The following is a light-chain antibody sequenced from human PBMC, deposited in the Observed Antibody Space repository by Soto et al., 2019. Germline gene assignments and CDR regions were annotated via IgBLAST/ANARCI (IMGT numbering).Light chain of an antibody. CDR1: HSVSSR. V-gene: IGKV3-15*01. Sequence: EIVMTQSPATLSVSPGERATLSCRASHSVSSRLAWYQQKPGQAPRLLIYGASTRATGLPARFSGSGSGTEFTLTISILQSEDFSVYYCQHYTNWSLTCGGGTTV. J-gene: IGKJ4*01. CDR3: QHYTNWSLT. CDR2: GAS.